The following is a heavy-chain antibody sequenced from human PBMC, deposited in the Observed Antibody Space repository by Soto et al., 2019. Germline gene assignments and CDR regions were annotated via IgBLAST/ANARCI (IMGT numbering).Heavy chain of an antibody. CDR3: VGWGSDCSASVHAVDM. V-gene: IGHV1-18*01. J-gene: IGHJ3*02. D-gene: IGHD2-21*01. Sequence: QVQLVQTGAELRKPGASVKVSCKTSGYTSSNYDVSWVRQAPGQGLEWMGRISAYNTHTNYALNFQGRVTLTTDTTQSTADMELRRMSSDDTAVYYCVGWGSDCSASVHAVDMWGQGTLVTVSS. CDR1: GYTSSNYD. CDR2: ISAYNTHT.